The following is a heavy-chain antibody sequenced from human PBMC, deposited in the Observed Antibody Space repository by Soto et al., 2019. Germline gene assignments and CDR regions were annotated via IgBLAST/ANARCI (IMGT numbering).Heavy chain of an antibody. CDR3: ARGDYDFWSGYLHTFDY. D-gene: IGHD3-3*01. J-gene: IGHJ4*02. CDR1: GYTFTSYG. CDR2: ISAYNGNT. V-gene: IGHV1-18*01. Sequence: QVQLVQSGAEVKKPGASVKVSCKASGYTFTSYGISWVRQAPGQGLEWMGWISAYNGNTNYAQKLQGRVTMTTDTSTSTAYMELRSLRADDTAVYYCARGDYDFWSGYLHTFDYWGQGTLVTVSS.